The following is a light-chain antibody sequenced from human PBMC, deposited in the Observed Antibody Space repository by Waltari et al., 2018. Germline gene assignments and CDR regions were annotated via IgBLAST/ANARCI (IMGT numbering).Light chain of an antibody. J-gene: IGLJ1*01. CDR3: SSYTSTTTVVV. Sequence: QSALTQPASVSGSPGQSITISCTGASSDVGGYNSVSWYQHHPGKAPKLLLYDVSNRPAGGSNRFSGSKSGNTASLTISGLQAEDEAVYHCSSYTSTTTVVVFGTGTEVTVL. CDR1: SSDVGGYNS. CDR2: DVS. V-gene: IGLV2-14*03.